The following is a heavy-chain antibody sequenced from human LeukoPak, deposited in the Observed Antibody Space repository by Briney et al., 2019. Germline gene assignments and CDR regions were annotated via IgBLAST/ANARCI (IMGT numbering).Heavy chain of an antibody. CDR1: GFTFSDYY. D-gene: IGHD3-9*01. Sequence: PGGSLRLSCAASGFTFSDYYMSWIRQAPGKGLEWVSYISSSSSYTNYADSVKGRFTISRDNAKNSLYLLMNSLRAEDTAVYYCARENILNGNKYFDYWGQGTLVTVSS. J-gene: IGHJ4*02. CDR3: ARENILNGNKYFDY. V-gene: IGHV3-11*05. CDR2: ISSSSSYT.